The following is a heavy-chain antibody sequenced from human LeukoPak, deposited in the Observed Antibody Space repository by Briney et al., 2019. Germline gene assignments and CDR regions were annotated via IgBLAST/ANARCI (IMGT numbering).Heavy chain of an antibody. CDR2: INPSGGST. CDR1: GYTFTSYY. CDR3: ARESGYSSSFGYDAFDI. V-gene: IGHV1-46*01. D-gene: IGHD6-6*01. J-gene: IGHJ3*02. Sequence: GASVKVSCKASGYTFTSYYMHWVRQAPGQGLEWMGIINPSGGSTSYAQKFQGRVTMARDMSTSTVYMELSSLRSEDTAVYYCARESGYSSSFGYDAFDIWGQGTMVTVSS.